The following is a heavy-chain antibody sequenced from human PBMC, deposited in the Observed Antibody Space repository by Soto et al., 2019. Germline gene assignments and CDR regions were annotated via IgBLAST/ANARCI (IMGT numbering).Heavy chain of an antibody. V-gene: IGHV4-31*03. D-gene: IGHD6-19*01. CDR1: GASASGDGSY. J-gene: IGHJ4*02. CDR2: IHNSGST. Sequence: QVQLQESGPGLVKPSQTLSLTCLVSGASASGDGSYCSWIRQHPGKGLEFIGYIHNSGSTYSNPSLENRVAMSIATSKNQFSLRLSSVTAADSAVYFCARDLGSEQWFFDNWGQGILVTVSS. CDR3: ARDLGSEQWFFDN.